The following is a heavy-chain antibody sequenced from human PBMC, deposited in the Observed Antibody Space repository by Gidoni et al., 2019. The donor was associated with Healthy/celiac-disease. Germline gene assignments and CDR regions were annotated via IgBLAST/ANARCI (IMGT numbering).Heavy chain of an antibody. J-gene: IGHJ3*02. CDR2: MNPNSGNT. D-gene: IGHD2-21*02. CDR3: ASRCGGDCYRVDAFDI. Sequence: QVQLVQSGAEVKKPGASVKVSCKASGYTFTSYDINWVRQATGQGLEWMGWMNPNSGNTGYAQKFQGRVTMTRNTSISTAYMELSSLRSEDTAVYYCASRCGGDCYRVDAFDIWGQGTMVTVSS. CDR1: GYTFTSYD. V-gene: IGHV1-8*01.